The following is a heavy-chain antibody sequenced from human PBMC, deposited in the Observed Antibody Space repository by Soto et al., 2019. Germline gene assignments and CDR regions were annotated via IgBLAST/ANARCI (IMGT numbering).Heavy chain of an antibody. V-gene: IGHV4-30-4*01. CDR3: ARVTYYYYGMDV. Sequence: SETLSLTCTVSGGSISSGDYYWSWIRQPPGKGLEWIGYIYYSGSTYYNPSLKSRVTISVDTSKNQFSLKLSSVTAADTAVYYCARVTYYYYGMDVWGQGTTVTVSS. CDR1: GGSISSGDYY. D-gene: IGHD5-18*01. CDR2: IYYSGST. J-gene: IGHJ6*02.